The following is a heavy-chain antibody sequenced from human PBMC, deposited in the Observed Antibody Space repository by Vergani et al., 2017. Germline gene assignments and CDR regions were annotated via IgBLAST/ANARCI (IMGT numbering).Heavy chain of an antibody. CDR1: GFTVSSNY. CDR2: IYSGGST. J-gene: IGHJ6*02. CDR3: ARSTGVYGDYYYYYGMDV. Sequence: EVQLVESGGGLIQPGGSLRLSCAASGFTVSSNYMSWVRQAPGKGLEWVSVIYSGGSTYYADSVKGRFTISRANSKNTLYLQMNSLRAEDTAVYYCARSTGVYGDYYYYYGMDVWGQGTTVTVSS. D-gene: IGHD4-17*01. V-gene: IGHV3-53*01.